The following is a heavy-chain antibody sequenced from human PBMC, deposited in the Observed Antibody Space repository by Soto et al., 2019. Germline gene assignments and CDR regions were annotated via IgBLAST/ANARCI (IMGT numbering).Heavy chain of an antibody. CDR2: IYPGDSDT. Sequence: PGESLKISCKGSGYSFTSYWIGWVRQMPGKGLEWMGIIYPGDSDTRYSPSFQGQVTISADKSISTAYLQWSSLKASDTAMYYCPRDYDSSGYPRYYFDYWGQGTLVTVSS. J-gene: IGHJ4*02. D-gene: IGHD3-22*01. V-gene: IGHV5-51*01. CDR1: GYSFTSYW. CDR3: PRDYDSSGYPRYYFDY.